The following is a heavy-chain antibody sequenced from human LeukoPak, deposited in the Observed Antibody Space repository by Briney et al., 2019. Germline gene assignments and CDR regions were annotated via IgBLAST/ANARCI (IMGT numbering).Heavy chain of an antibody. D-gene: IGHD2-2*01. CDR1: GFTFSDYY. Sequence: GGSLRLSCAASGFTFSDYYMSWIRQAPGKGLEWVSYISSSGSTIYYADSVKGRFTISRDNAKNSLYLQMNSLRAEDTAVYYCAKLGYCSSTSCYGDYWGQGTLVTVSS. CDR3: AKLGYCSSTSCYGDY. J-gene: IGHJ4*02. V-gene: IGHV3-11*01. CDR2: ISSSGSTI.